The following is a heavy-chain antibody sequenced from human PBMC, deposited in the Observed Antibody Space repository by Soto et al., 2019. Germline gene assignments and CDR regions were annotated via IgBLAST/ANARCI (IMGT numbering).Heavy chain of an antibody. D-gene: IGHD6-19*01. J-gene: IGHJ5*02. CDR1: GFTFISYA. CDR2: ISSSSSTI. Sequence: SGGSLRLSCAASGFTFISYAMSWVRQAPGKGLEWVSYISSSSSTIYYADSVKGRFTISRDNAKNSLYLQMNSLRAEDTAVYYCARGGSCGSNWFDPWGQGTLVTVSS. CDR3: ARGGSCGSNWFDP. V-gene: IGHV3-48*01.